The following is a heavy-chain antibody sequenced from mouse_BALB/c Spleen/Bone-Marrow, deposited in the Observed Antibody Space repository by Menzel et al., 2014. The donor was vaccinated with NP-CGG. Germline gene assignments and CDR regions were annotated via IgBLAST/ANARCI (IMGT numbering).Heavy chain of an antibody. Sequence: VQGVESGPGLVAPSQSLSITCTVSGFSLTSYGVHWVRQPPGKGLEWLGVMWAGGDTNYSSALMSRLNIIKDNSKSQVFLKMNSLQADDTAMYYCAREGGWLLRNYYAMDYWGQGTSVTVSS. CDR3: AREGGWLLRNYYAMDY. D-gene: IGHD2-3*01. CDR1: GFSLTSYG. CDR2: MWAGGDT. J-gene: IGHJ4*01. V-gene: IGHV2-9*02.